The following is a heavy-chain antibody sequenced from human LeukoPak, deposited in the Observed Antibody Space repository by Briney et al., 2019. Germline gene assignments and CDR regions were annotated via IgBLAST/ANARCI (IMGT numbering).Heavy chain of an antibody. CDR1: GFTFSSYG. V-gene: IGHV3-30*18. Sequence: GRSLRLSCAASGFTFSSYGMHWVRQGPGKGLEWVAVMSYDGSNKYYADSVKGRFTVSRDNSKNTLYLQMNSLRPEDTAVYYCAKDEGRVGAPAGFAYWGQGTLVTVSS. J-gene: IGHJ4*02. D-gene: IGHD1-26*01. CDR2: MSYDGSNK. CDR3: AKDEGRVGAPAGFAY.